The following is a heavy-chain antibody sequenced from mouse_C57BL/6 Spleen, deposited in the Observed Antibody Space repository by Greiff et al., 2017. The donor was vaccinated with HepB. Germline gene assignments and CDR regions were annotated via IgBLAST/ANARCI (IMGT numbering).Heavy chain of an antibody. J-gene: IGHJ4*01. CDR2: IWSGGST. CDR3: ARNLLITTVVATDAMDY. V-gene: IGHV2-2*01. D-gene: IGHD1-1*01. CDR1: GFSLTSYG. Sequence: QVQLQQSGPGLVQPSQSLSITCTVSGFSLTSYGVHWVRQSPGKGLEWLGVIWSGGSTDYNAAFISRLSISKDNSKSQVFFKMNRLQADDTAIYYCARNLLITTVVATDAMDYWGQGTSVTVSS.